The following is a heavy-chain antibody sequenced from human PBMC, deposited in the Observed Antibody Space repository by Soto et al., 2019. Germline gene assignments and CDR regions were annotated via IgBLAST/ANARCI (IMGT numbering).Heavy chain of an antibody. D-gene: IGHD1-26*01. Sequence: GGSLRLSCAASGFTFSSYPMVWVRQAPGKGLESISSISGSGTSYYADSVKGRFTISRDNSENTLYLQMNSLRAEDTAVYYCAKVITTDISYXYGMDXWGQGTXVTVSS. V-gene: IGHV3-23*01. J-gene: IGHJ6*02. CDR3: AKVITTDISYXYGMDX. CDR2: ISGSGTS. CDR1: GFTFSSYP.